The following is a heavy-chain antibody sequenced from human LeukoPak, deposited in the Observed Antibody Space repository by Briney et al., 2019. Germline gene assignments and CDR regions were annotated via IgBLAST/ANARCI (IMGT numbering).Heavy chain of an antibody. V-gene: IGHV3-74*01. D-gene: IGHD3-10*01. Sequence: GGSLRLSCAASGFTFSSYWMHWVRQAPGRRLMWVSRINGDGSTTNYADSVKGRFTISRDNSKNALYLQLNSLGAEDTAVYYCARDRNFPAYYFDFWGQGALVTVSS. CDR3: ARDRNFPAYYFDF. CDR1: GFTFSSYW. J-gene: IGHJ4*02. CDR2: INGDGSTT.